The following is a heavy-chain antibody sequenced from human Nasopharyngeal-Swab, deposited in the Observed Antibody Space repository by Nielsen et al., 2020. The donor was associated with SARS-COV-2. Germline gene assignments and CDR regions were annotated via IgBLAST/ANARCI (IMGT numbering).Heavy chain of an antibody. CDR1: GGSISSYY. Sequence: SETLSLTCTVSGGSISSYYWSWIRQPPGKGLEWIGEINHSGSTNYNPSLKSRVTISVDTSKNQFSLQLNSVTPEDTAVYYCAREAEYSSSWQLDYWGQGTLVTVSS. D-gene: IGHD6-13*01. CDR2: INHSGST. CDR3: AREAEYSSSWQLDY. J-gene: IGHJ4*02. V-gene: IGHV4-34*01.